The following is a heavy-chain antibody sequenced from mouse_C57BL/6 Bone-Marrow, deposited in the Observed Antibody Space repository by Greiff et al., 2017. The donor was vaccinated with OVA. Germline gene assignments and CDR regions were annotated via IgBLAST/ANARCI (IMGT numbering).Heavy chain of an antibody. V-gene: IGHV1-81*01. CDR1: GYTFTSYG. CDR3: ARGKITSCLDY. J-gene: IGHJ2*01. CDR2: IYPRSGNT. D-gene: IGHD1-1*01. Sequence: VQLMESGAELARPGASVKLSCKASGYTFTSYGISWVKQSTGQGLEWIGEIYPRSGNTYYTEKFKGKATLTADKSSSTAYMELRSLTSEDSAVYFCARGKITSCLDYWGKGTTRTVSS.